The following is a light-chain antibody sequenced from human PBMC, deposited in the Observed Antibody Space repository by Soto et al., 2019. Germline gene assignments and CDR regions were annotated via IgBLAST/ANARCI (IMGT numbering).Light chain of an antibody. CDR2: EVS. CDR3: SSYKSSSTLGV. V-gene: IGLV2-14*01. Sequence: QSALTQPASVSGSPGQSITISCTGTSSDVGDYNYVSWYQQNPGKAPKVMIYEVSNRPSGVSNRFSGSKSGNTASLTISGLQAEDEADYYCSSYKSSSTLGVFGGGTKLTVL. J-gene: IGLJ3*02. CDR1: SSDVGDYNY.